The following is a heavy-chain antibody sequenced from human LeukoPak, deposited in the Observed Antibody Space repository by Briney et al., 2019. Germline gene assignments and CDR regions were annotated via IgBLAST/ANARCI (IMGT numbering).Heavy chain of an antibody. CDR2: ISGSGGST. Sequence: GGSLRLSCAASGFTFSSYAMSWVRQAPGKGLEWVSAISGSGGSTYYADSVKGRFTISRDNSKNTLYLQMNSLRAEDTAVYYCAKELARLWFGELSPPFDYWGQGTLVTVSS. J-gene: IGHJ4*02. D-gene: IGHD3-10*01. CDR1: GFTFSSYA. V-gene: IGHV3-23*01. CDR3: AKELARLWFGELSPPFDY.